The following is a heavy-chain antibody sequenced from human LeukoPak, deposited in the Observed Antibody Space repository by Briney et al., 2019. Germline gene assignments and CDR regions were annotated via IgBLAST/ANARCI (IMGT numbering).Heavy chain of an antibody. J-gene: IGHJ5*02. CDR1: GGSISSGGYY. Sequence: SQTLSLTCTVSGGSISSGGYYWSWIRQPPGKGLEWIGEINHSGSTDYIPSLKSRVTISVDTSKNQFSLKLSSVTAADTAVYYCARGRQLGYCSSTSCYNWNYGRNWFDPWGQGTLVTVSS. CDR3: ARGRQLGYCSSTSCYNWNYGRNWFDP. V-gene: IGHV4-30-2*01. CDR2: INHSGST. D-gene: IGHD2-2*01.